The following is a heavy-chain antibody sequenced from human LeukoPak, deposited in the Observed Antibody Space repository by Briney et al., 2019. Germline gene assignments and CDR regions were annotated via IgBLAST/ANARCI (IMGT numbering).Heavy chain of an antibody. D-gene: IGHD4-17*01. CDR1: GFTFSSYW. J-gene: IGHJ3*02. V-gene: IGHV3-74*01. CDR3: ARDDYGDSDAFDI. CDR2: INSDGSST. Sequence: GGSLRLSCAASGFTFSSYWMHWVRHAPGKGLVWVSRINSDGSSTSYADSVKGRFTISRDNAKNTLYLQMNSLRAEDTAVYYCARDDYGDSDAFDIWGQGTMVTVSS.